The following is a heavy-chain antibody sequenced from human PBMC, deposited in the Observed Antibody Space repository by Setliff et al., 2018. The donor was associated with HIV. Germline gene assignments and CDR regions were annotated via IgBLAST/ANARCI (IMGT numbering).Heavy chain of an antibody. D-gene: IGHD6-19*01. J-gene: IGHJ4*02. V-gene: IGHV3-23*01. CDR1: GFTFTNYD. CDR2: ISGSGGRT. CDR3: AKDRQQWLLLSPRYFDY. Sequence: PGGSLRLSCIASGFTFTNYDMSWVRQAPGKGLEWVSAISGSGGRTHYADSVKGRFTISRDNSKTTLYLQMNSLRAEDTALYYCAKDRQQWLLLSPRYFDYWGQGTLVTVSS.